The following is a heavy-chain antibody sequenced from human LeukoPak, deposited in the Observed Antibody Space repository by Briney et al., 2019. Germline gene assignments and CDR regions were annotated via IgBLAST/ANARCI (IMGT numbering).Heavy chain of an antibody. V-gene: IGHV3-30-3*01. CDR2: ISYDGSNK. Sequence: PGGSLRLSCAASGFTFSSYAMHWVRQAPGKGLEWVAVISYDGSNKYYADSVKGRFTISRDNAKNSLYLQMNSLRAEDTAVYYCARELSQWYYYDSRYLDYWGQGTLVTVSS. J-gene: IGHJ4*02. CDR3: ARELSQWYYYDSRYLDY. CDR1: GFTFSSYA. D-gene: IGHD3-22*01.